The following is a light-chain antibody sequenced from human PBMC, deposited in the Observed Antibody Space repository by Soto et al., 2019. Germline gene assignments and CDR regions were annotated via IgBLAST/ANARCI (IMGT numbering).Light chain of an antibody. Sequence: EIVMTQSPATLSVSPGERATLSCRAGQSVRGNLAWYQQKPGQAPRLLIYGASTRATGIPARFSGSGSGTEFTLTISSLQSEDFAVYYCQQYNNWPPRWTFGQGTKVEIK. CDR2: GAS. CDR1: QSVRGN. CDR3: QQYNNWPPRWT. V-gene: IGKV3-15*01. J-gene: IGKJ1*01.